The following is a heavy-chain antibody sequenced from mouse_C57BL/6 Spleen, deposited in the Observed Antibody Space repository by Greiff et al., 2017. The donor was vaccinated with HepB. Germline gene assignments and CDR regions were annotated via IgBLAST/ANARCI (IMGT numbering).Heavy chain of an antibody. CDR1: GYTFTDYN. J-gene: IGHJ2*01. CDR3: ARIELAHVDY. V-gene: IGHV1-22*01. Sequence: EVQLQQSGPELVKPGASVKMSCKASGYTFTDYNMHWVKQSHGKSLEWIGYINPNNGGTSYNQKIKGKATLTVNKSSSTAYMELRSLTSEDSAVYYCARIELAHVDYWGQGTTLTVSS. CDR2: INPNNGGT. D-gene: IGHD4-1*01.